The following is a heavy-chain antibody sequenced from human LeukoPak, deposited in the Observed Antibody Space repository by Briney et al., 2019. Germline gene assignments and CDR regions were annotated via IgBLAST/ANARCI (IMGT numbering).Heavy chain of an antibody. D-gene: IGHD6-13*01. J-gene: IGHJ4*02. CDR3: ARDSIAAAGIDY. V-gene: IGHV4-39*07. CDR1: GDSISSSNCY. Sequence: SSETLSLTCTVSGDSISSSNCYWGWIRQPPGKGLEWIGSIYHSGSTYYNPSLKSRVTISVDTSKNQFSLKLSSVTAADTAVYYCARDSIAAAGIDYWAQGTLVTVSS. CDR2: IYHSGST.